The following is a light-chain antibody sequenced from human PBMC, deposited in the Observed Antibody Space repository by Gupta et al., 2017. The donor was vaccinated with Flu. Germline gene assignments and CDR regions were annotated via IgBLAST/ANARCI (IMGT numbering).Light chain of an antibody. CDR2: RTS. V-gene: IGKV1-5*03. CDR3: QQDSSSHT. J-gene: IGKJ2*01. Sequence: DIQMTQSPSTLSTSVGDRVSITCRASQNVSIWLAWYQQRPGKAPKLLIYRTSRGETGVPSRFSGRGYEKEFTLTSSRRQYDDFAYYYGQQDSSSHTFGQGTKMDIK. CDR1: QNVSIW.